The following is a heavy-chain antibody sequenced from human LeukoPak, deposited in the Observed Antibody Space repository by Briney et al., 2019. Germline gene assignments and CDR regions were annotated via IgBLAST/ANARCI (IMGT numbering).Heavy chain of an antibody. CDR1: GFTFANYV. CDR2: TSPGEGLK. V-gene: IGHV3-30*04. Sequence: GGSLRLSCAASGFTFANYVTHWVRQAPGKGLEWVAVTSPGEGLKFYGDSVKGRFTISRDNSKNTMYLQMNNLREEDTAVYYCTRDPILGAPDYFDYWGQGTLVTVSS. J-gene: IGHJ4*02. D-gene: IGHD1-26*01. CDR3: TRDPILGAPDYFDY.